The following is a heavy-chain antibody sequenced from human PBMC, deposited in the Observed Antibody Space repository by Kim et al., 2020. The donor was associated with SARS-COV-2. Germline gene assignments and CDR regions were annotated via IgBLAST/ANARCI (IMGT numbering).Heavy chain of an antibody. CDR1: GGSISSSSYY. Sequence: SETLSLTCTVSGGSISSSSYYWGWIRQPPGKGLEWIGSIYYSGSTYYNPSLKSRVTISVDTSKHQFSLTLSSVTAADTAVYYCARHSRIVVVPAAILAWGQGTLVTVSS. V-gene: IGHV4-39*01. CDR2: IYYSGST. D-gene: IGHD2-2*01. J-gene: IGHJ4*02. CDR3: ARHSRIVVVPAAILA.